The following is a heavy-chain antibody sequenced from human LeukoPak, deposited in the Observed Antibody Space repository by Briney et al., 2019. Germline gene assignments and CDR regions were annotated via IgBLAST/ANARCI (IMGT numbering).Heavy chain of an antibody. CDR2: MNPNSGNT. J-gene: IGHJ4*02. Sequence: ASVKVSCKASGYTFTSYDINWVRQATGQGLEWMGWMNPNSGNTGYAQKFQGRVTMTRNTYISTAYMELSSLRSEDTAVYYCARLTRRDGYNFDYWGQGTLVTVSS. V-gene: IGHV1-8*01. D-gene: IGHD5-24*01. CDR1: GYTFTSYD. CDR3: ARLTRRDGYNFDY.